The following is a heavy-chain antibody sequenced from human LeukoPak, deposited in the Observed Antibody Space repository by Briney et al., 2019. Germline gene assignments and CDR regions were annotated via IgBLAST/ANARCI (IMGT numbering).Heavy chain of an antibody. V-gene: IGHV3-11*03. J-gene: IGHJ4*02. CDR3: AAGTAADY. Sequence: GGSLRLSCVVSGVPFSDFYMNWIRQAPGKGLEWISYISSSSSYTDYAESVKGRFTISRDNAKSALYLEMNDLRVEDTAVYYCAAGTAADYWGQGTLVIVSS. CDR2: ISSSSSYT. CDR1: GVPFSDFY. D-gene: IGHD6-13*01.